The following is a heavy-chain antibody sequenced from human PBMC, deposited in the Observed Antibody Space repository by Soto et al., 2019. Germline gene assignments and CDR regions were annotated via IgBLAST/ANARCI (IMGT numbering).Heavy chain of an antibody. Sequence: GGSPRLSCAASGSTFSRYWMHWVRQAPEKGLVWVSRISSDGSSTSYADSVKGRFTISRDNAKNTLYLQMNSLRAEDTAVYYCTRDLPGGSYDFWGQGTLVTVSS. J-gene: IGHJ4*02. CDR3: TRDLPGGSYDF. D-gene: IGHD1-26*01. CDR1: GSTFSRYW. CDR2: ISSDGSST. V-gene: IGHV3-74*01.